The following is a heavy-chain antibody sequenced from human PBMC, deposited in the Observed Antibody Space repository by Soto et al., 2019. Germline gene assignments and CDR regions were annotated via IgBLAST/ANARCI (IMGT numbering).Heavy chain of an antibody. D-gene: IGHD5-18*01. J-gene: IGHJ6*03. CDR2: IYPGDSDT. CDR1: GYSFASYW. CDR3: GRVGASIQLWLPNYYYYMDV. V-gene: IGHV5-51*01. Sequence: GESLKISCKGSGYSFASYWIGWVRQMPGKGLEWMGIIYPGDSDTRYSPSFQGQVTISADKSISTAYLQWSSLKASDTAMYYCGRVGASIQLWLPNYYYYMDVWGKGTTVTVSS.